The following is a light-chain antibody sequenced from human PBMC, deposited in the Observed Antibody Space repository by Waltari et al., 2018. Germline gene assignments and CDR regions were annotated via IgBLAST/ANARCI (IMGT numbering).Light chain of an antibody. V-gene: IGKV3-20*01. CDR3: QQYGSSPLT. CDR2: GAS. J-gene: IGKJ3*01. Sequence: EIVLTQSPGTLSLSPGEGATLSCRASQSVSSNYLTWYQKKPGQAPRLLIYGASSRATGIPDRFIGSGSRTDFTLTISRLEPEDFAVYYCQQYGSSPLTFGPGTKVDIK. CDR1: QSVSSNY.